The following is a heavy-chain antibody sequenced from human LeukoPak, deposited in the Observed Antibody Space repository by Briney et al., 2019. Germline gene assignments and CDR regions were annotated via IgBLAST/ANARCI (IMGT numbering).Heavy chain of an antibody. CDR2: IFSGGST. Sequence: GGSLRLSCAASGFTVSSNYMSWVRQAPGKGLEWVSVIFSGGSTFYADSVKGRFTISIDNSKNALYLQMSSLRDEDTAVYYCTTRSSGWYGYWGQGTLVTVSS. J-gene: IGHJ4*02. CDR3: TTRSSGWYGY. CDR1: GFTVSSNY. V-gene: IGHV3-53*01. D-gene: IGHD6-19*01.